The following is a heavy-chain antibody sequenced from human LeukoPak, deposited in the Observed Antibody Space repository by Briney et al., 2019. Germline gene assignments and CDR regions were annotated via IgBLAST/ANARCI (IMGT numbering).Heavy chain of an antibody. CDR1: GFTFSTSA. Sequence: ASVKVSCKASGFTFSTSAVQWVRQARGQHLEWVGWIVVGSENTNYAQKFQERVTITRDVSTSTAYMEVNSLRSEDTAVYYCAAATGAPAGSYAFDIWGQGTMVTVSP. J-gene: IGHJ3*02. D-gene: IGHD1-14*01. CDR2: IVVGSENT. V-gene: IGHV1-58*01. CDR3: AAATGAPAGSYAFDI.